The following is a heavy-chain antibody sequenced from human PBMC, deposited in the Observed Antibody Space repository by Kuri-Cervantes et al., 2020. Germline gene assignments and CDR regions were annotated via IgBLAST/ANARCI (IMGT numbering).Heavy chain of an antibody. CDR2: ISRDGTEK. CDR1: GFTFSNYA. Sequence: GESLKISCAASGFTFSNYAIHWVRQAPGKGLDWVAVISRDGTEKYYADSVRGRFTISRDNAKNALYLEMNSLRADDTAVYYCARGMTTVTEPPDHWGQGTLVTVSS. J-gene: IGHJ5*02. D-gene: IGHD4-17*01. V-gene: IGHV3-30-3*01. CDR3: ARGMTTVTEPPDH.